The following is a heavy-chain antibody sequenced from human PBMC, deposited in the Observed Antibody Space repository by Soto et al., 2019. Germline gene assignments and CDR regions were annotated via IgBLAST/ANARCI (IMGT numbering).Heavy chain of an antibody. Sequence: GGSLRLSCAASGFTFSSYGMHWVRQAPGKGLEWVAVIWYDGSNKYYADSVKGRFTISRDNSKNTLYLQMNSLRAEDTAVYYCARGPQDYKTGTTGLDYWGQGTLVTVSS. CDR1: GFTFSSYG. D-gene: IGHD1-1*01. V-gene: IGHV3-33*01. CDR2: IWYDGSNK. CDR3: ARGPQDYKTGTTGLDY. J-gene: IGHJ4*02.